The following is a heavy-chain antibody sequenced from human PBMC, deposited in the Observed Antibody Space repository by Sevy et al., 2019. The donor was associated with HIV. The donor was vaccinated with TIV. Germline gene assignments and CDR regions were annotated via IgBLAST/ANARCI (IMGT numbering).Heavy chain of an antibody. D-gene: IGHD3-22*01. CDR3: ASSAYYDSSGYYPGRYGMDV. Sequence: GESLKISCKGSGYSFTSYWIGWVRQMPGKGLEWMGIIYPGDSDTRYSPSFQGQVTISADKSISTADLQWSSLKASDTDMYYCASSAYYDSSGYYPGRYGMDVWGQGTTVTVSS. CDR1: GYSFTSYW. V-gene: IGHV5-51*01. J-gene: IGHJ6*02. CDR2: IYPGDSDT.